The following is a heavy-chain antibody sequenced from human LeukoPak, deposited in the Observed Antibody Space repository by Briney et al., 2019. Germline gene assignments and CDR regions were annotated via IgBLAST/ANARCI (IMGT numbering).Heavy chain of an antibody. Sequence: GRSLRLSCAASGFTFSSYGMHWVRQAPGKGLEWVAVISYGGSNKYYADSVKGRFTISRDNSKNTLYLQMNSLRAEDTAVYYCAKDSSGYYDAFDIWGQGTMVTVSS. V-gene: IGHV3-30*18. CDR1: GFTFSSYG. CDR2: ISYGGSNK. D-gene: IGHD3-22*01. CDR3: AKDSSGYYDAFDI. J-gene: IGHJ3*02.